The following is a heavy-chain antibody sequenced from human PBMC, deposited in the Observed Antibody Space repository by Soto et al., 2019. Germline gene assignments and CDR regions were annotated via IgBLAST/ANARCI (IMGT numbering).Heavy chain of an antibody. CDR2: VSFDGSHK. CDR1: GFTFRSYA. D-gene: IGHD3-3*01. V-gene: IGHV3-30*18. Sequence: VGSLRLSCAASGFTFRSYAIHWVRQAPGKGLEWVADVSFDGSHKTYAVPVRGRFTLSRDNSKKTVYLQMNSLRAEDTAVYYCAKLGDAVSGFFDFWGQGTQVTVSS. CDR3: AKLGDAVSGFFDF. J-gene: IGHJ5*01.